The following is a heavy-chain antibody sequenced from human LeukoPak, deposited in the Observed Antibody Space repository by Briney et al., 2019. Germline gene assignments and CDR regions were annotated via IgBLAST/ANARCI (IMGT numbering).Heavy chain of an antibody. CDR3: AKGKATISY. CDR1: GFTFSTYW. Sequence: GGSLRPSCAASGFTFSTYWMSWVRQAPGKGLEWVANIKQDGSEKYYVDSVKGRFTISRDNSKNTLYLQMNSLRAEDTAVYYCAKGKATISYWGQGTLVTVSS. J-gene: IGHJ4*02. D-gene: IGHD5-12*01. V-gene: IGHV3-7*03. CDR2: IKQDGSEK.